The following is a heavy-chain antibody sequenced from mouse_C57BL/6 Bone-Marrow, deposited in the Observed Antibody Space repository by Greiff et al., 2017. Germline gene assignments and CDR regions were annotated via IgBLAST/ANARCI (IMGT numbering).Heavy chain of an antibody. CDR1: GYSITSGYY. D-gene: IGHD1-1*01. Sequence: EVQLQESGPGLVKPSQSLSLTCSVTGYSITSGYYWNWIRQFPGNKLEWMGYISYDGSNNYNPSLKNRISITRDTSKNQFFLKLNSVTTEDTATYYCAIYYGSSPSWFAYWGQGTLVTVSA. J-gene: IGHJ3*01. CDR3: AIYYGSSPSWFAY. CDR2: ISYDGSN. V-gene: IGHV3-6*01.